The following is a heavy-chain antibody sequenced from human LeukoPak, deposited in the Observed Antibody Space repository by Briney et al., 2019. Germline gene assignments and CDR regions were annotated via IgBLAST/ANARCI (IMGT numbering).Heavy chain of an antibody. Sequence: GASVKVSCKASVYTFTRYVISWVRQAPGKGLEWVGWISAYNGNTHYAQTLQGRVTMTTDTSTSTAYMELRSLRSDDTAVYYCAREGRSFDYWGQGTLVTVSS. CDR2: ISAYNGNT. CDR3: AREGRSFDY. V-gene: IGHV1-18*01. CDR1: VYTFTRYV. J-gene: IGHJ4*02.